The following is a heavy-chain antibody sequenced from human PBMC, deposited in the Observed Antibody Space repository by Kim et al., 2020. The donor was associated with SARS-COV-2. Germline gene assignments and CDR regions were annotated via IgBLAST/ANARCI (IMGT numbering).Heavy chain of an antibody. J-gene: IGHJ4*02. D-gene: IGHD3-3*01. V-gene: IGHV1-69*01. Sequence: NYAQKFQGRVTITADESTGTAYMELSSLRSEDTAVYYCARGGYDFWELDYWGQGTLVTVSS. CDR3: ARGGYDFWELDY.